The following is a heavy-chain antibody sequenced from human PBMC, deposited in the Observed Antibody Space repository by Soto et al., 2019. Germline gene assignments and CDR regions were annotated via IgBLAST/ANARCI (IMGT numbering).Heavy chain of an antibody. CDR3: ARVPYESSGYYYEGWFDP. J-gene: IGHJ5*02. Sequence: PSETLSLTCTVSGGSISSGGYYWSWIRQHPGKGLEWIGYIYYSGSTYYNPSLKSRVTISVDTSKNQSTLKLSSVTAADTAVYYCARVPYESSGYYYEGWFDPWGQGTLVTVSS. CDR1: GGSISSGGYY. CDR2: IYYSGST. D-gene: IGHD3-22*01. V-gene: IGHV4-31*03.